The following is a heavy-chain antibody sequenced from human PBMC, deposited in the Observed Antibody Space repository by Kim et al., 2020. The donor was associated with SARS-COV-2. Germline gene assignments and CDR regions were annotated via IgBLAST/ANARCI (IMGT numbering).Heavy chain of an antibody. CDR1: GYTFTGYY. CDR3: ARDQTGGTKGYYGSGRPPSYYYYYGMDV. D-gene: IGHD3-10*01. J-gene: IGHJ6*02. CDR2: INPNSGGT. V-gene: IGHV1-2*06. Sequence: ASVKVSCKASGYTFTGYYMHWVRQAPGQGLEWMGRINPNSGGTNYAQKFQGRVTMTRDTSISTAYMELSRLRSDDTAVYYCARDQTGGTKGYYGSGRPPSYYYYYGMDVWGQGTTVTVSS.